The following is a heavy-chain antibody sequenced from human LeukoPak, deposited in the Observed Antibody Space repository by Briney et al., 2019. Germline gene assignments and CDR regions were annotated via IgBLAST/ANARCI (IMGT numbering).Heavy chain of an antibody. CDR2: IIPILGIA. V-gene: IGHV1-69*04. J-gene: IGHJ4*02. CDR3: ARVSSSGSYYD. CDR1: GGTFSSYA. D-gene: IGHD1-26*01. Sequence: ASVKVSCKASGGTFSSYAISWVRQAPGQGLEWMGRIIPILGIANYAQKFQGRVTITADKSTSAAYMELSSLRSEDTAVYYCARVSSSGSYYDWGQGTLVTVSS.